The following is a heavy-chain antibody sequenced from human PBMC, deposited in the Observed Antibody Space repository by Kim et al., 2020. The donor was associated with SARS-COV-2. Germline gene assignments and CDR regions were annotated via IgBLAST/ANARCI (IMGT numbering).Heavy chain of an antibody. D-gene: IGHD2-2*01. V-gene: IGHV3-64D*06. CDR3: VKGGYCSSTSCSIWESDY. CDR2: ISSNGGST. CDR1: GFTFSSYA. J-gene: IGHJ4*02. Sequence: GGSLRLSCSASGFTFSSYAMHWVRQAPGKGLEYVSAISSNGGSTYYADSVKGRFTISRDNSKNTLYLQMSSLRAEDTAVYYCVKGGYCSSTSCSIWESDYWGQGTLVTVSS.